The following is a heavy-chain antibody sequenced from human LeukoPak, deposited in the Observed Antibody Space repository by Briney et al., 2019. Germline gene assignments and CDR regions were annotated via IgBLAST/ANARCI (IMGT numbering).Heavy chain of an antibody. J-gene: IGHJ4*02. CDR2: ISAYNGNT. Sequence: ASVKVSCKASGYTFTSYGISWVRQAPGQGLEWMGWISAYNGNTNYAQKLQGRVTMTTDTSTSTAYMELRSLRSDDTAVYYCARDPAEYDSSGYTYYFDYWGQGTLVTVSS. D-gene: IGHD3-22*01. V-gene: IGHV1-18*01. CDR3: ARDPAEYDSSGYTYYFDY. CDR1: GYTFTSYG.